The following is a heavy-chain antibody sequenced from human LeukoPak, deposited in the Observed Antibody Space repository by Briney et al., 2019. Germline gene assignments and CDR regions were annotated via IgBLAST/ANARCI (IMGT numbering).Heavy chain of an antibody. V-gene: IGHV4-38-2*02. CDR1: GYSISSGYY. J-gene: IGHJ6*02. CDR2: SGST. D-gene: IGHD1-14*01. Sequence: SETLSLTCTVSGYSISSGYYWGWIRQPPGKGLEWIGSGSTYYNPSLKSRVTISVDTSKNQFSLKLSSVTAADTAVYYCARAYAGGGGYYYYGMDVWGQGTTVTVSS. CDR3: ARAYAGGGGYYYYGMDV.